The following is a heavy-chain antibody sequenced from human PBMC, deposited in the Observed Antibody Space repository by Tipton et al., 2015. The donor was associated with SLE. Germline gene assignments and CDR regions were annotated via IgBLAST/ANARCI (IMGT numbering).Heavy chain of an antibody. CDR2: ISSTGFT. V-gene: IGHV4-61*02. CDR3: ARSRRLRFPINWYFDL. J-gene: IGHJ2*01. CDR1: GGSISRGGHY. D-gene: IGHD3-3*01. Sequence: TLSLTCTVSGGSISRGGHYWSWIRQPAGKGLEWIGRISSTGFTAYNPSLKSRVTISADTSKNQFSLKLTSVTAADTAVYYCARSRRLRFPINWYFDLWGRGTLVTVSS.